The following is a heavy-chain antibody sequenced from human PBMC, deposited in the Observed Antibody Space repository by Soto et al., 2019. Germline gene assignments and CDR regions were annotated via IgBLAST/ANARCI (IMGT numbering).Heavy chain of an antibody. V-gene: IGHV1-69*06. CDR1: GDTFTSHT. D-gene: IGHD1-7*01. CDR3: ARDITGTNNWFDP. J-gene: IGHJ5*02. CDR2: IIPVFGSP. Sequence: VQLVQSGAEVKKPGSSVRVSCETSGDTFTSHTVTWLRQAPGQGLEWMGGIIPVFGSPNYAEKFQGRLTITADTSTNTAYMELRRLTSEDTAVYFCARDITGTNNWFDPWGQGTLVTVSS.